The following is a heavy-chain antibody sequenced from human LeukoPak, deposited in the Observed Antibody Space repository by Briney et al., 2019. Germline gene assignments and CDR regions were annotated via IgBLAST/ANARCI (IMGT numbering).Heavy chain of an antibody. CDR3: TRDRSRAEDD. V-gene: IGHV3-7*01. J-gene: IGHJ4*02. CDR2: INQGGSDK. D-gene: IGHD1-14*01. CDR1: GFTFSRHW. Sequence: GGSLRLSCAASGFTFSRHWMSWVRQAPGKGLEWVANINQGGSDKYYVDSVKGRFTISRDNANNLLYLQMTSLRGEDTAVYYCTRDRSRAEDDWGRGTLVTVSS.